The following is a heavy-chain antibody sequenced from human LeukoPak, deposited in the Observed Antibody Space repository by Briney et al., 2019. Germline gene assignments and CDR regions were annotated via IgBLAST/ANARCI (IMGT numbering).Heavy chain of an antibody. D-gene: IGHD3-22*01. CDR3: ARGFHYYDSSGPPVY. CDR1: GGSISSSSYY. Sequence: SETLSLTCTVSGGSISSSSYYWGWVRQPPGKGLEWIGSIYYSGSTYYNPSLKSRVTISVDTSKNQFSLKLSSVTAADTAVYYCARGFHYYDSSGPPVYWGQGTLVTVSS. V-gene: IGHV4-39*07. J-gene: IGHJ4*02. CDR2: IYYSGST.